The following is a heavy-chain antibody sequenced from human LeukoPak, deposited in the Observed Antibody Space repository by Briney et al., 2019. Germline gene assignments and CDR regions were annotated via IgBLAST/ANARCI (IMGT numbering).Heavy chain of an antibody. D-gene: IGHD3-3*01. Sequence: GASVKVSCKASGGTFSSYAISWVRQAPGQGLEWMGWISAYNGNTNYAQKLQGRVTMTTDTSTSTAYMELRSLGSDDTAVYYCARAGLRLGGNRQNWFDPWGQGTLVTVSS. CDR1: GGTFSSYA. J-gene: IGHJ5*02. CDR2: ISAYNGNT. CDR3: ARAGLRLGGNRQNWFDP. V-gene: IGHV1-18*01.